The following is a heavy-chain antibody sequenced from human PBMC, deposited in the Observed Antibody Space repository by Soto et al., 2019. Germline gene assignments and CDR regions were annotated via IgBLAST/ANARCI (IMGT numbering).Heavy chain of an antibody. D-gene: IGHD3-10*01. J-gene: IGHJ6*02. CDR2: IVVGSGNT. CDR1: GFTSTSSA. V-gene: IGHV1-58*01. CDR3: AAPAGRFGEQVYYYYGMDV. Sequence: SVKVSCKASGFTSTSSAVQWVRQARGQRLEWIGWIVVGSGNTNYAQKFQERVTITRDMSTSTAYMELSSLRSEDTAVYYCAAPAGRFGEQVYYYYGMDVWGQGTTVTVSS.